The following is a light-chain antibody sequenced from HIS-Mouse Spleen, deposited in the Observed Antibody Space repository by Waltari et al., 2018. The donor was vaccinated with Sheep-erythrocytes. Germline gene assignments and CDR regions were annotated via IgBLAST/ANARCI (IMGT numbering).Light chain of an antibody. Sequence: EIVFTQSPDSLAVSLGERATINCKSSQSVLYSSNNKNYLAWYQQKPGQPPKLLIYWASTRESGVPDRFSGSGSGTDFTLTISSLQAEDVAVYYCQQFNNYPRTFGQGTKVEIK. V-gene: IGKV4-1*01. J-gene: IGKJ1*01. CDR1: QSVLYSSNNKNY. CDR2: WAS. CDR3: QQFNNYPRT.